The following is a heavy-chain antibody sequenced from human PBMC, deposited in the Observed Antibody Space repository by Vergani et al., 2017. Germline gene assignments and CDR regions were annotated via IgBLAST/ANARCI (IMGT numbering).Heavy chain of an antibody. J-gene: IGHJ3*02. D-gene: IGHD2-21*02. CDR1: SHTFQTYG. CDR2: IRPYTGHT. Sequence: QVQLVQSGAELKKPGASVSVSCKGSSHTFQTYGISWVRQAPGKGLEWMAWIRPYTGHTIYAQKFQDRVTMTADTSTNTAYMELSSLKSEDTAVYYCARDYTAYCGGDCDAFDIWGQGTMVTVSS. CDR3: ARDYTAYCGGDCDAFDI. V-gene: IGHV1-18*01.